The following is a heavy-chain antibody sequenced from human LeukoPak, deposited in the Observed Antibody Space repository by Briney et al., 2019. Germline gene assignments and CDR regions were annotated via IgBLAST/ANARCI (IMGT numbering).Heavy chain of an antibody. CDR2: IYYSGST. CDR3: ARGEIQLWGLQYFDY. D-gene: IGHD5-18*01. V-gene: IGHV4-39*07. Sequence: SETLSLTCTVSGGSISSSSYYWGWIRQPPGKGLECIGSIYYSGSTYYNPSLKSRVTISVDTSKNQFSLKLSSVTAADTAVYYCARGEIQLWGLQYFDYWGQGTLVTVSS. J-gene: IGHJ4*02. CDR1: GGSISSSSYY.